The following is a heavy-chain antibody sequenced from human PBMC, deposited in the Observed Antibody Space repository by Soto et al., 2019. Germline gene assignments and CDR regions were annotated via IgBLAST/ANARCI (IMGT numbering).Heavy chain of an antibody. J-gene: IGHJ6*02. CDR2: IDPSDSYT. CDR1: GYSFTSYW. CDR3: GRNPRLAYCRSTSCPTLDGMDV. D-gene: IGHD2-2*01. Sequence: PGESLKISCKGSGYSFTSYWMSWVRQMPGKGLEWMGRIDPSDSYTNYSPSFQVHVTISPDKSISTAYLQWSSLKASDTAMYYCGRNPRLAYCRSTSCPTLDGMDVWGRGTTVAVSS. V-gene: IGHV5-10-1*01.